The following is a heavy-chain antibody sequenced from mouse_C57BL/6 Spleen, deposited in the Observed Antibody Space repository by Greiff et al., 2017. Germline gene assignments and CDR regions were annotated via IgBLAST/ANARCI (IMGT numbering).Heavy chain of an antibody. CDR1: GYTFTSYW. CDR2: INPSNGGT. D-gene: IGHD1-1*02. Sequence: VQLQQPGTELVKPGASVKLSCKASGYTFTSYWMHWVKQRPGKGLEWIGNINPSNGGTNYNEKFKSKATLTVDKSSSTVYMQLSSLTSEDSADYDGARRGTSDGDYYAMDYWGQGTAVTVSS. V-gene: IGHV1-53*01. CDR3: ARRGTSDGDYYAMDY. J-gene: IGHJ4*01.